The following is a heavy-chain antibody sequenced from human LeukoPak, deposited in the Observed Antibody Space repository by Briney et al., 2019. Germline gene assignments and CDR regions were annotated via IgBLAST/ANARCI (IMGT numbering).Heavy chain of an antibody. CDR2: IWSEGSNK. CDR3: ARRQGAAFDI. J-gene: IGHJ3*02. V-gene: IGHV3-33*01. CDR1: GFTFSSYD. Sequence: AGSMRLSCAASGFTFSSYDMHWVRPAPGRVLEWVALIWSEGSNKYYLAAVKGRFTISRDNSENTRDLQMNSLRAEDTAVYYCARRQGAAFDIWGQGTMVTVSS. D-gene: IGHD4/OR15-4a*01.